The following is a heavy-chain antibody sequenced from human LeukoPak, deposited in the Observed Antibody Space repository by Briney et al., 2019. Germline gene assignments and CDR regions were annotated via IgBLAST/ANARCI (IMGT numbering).Heavy chain of an antibody. V-gene: IGHV1-2*02. CDR1: GYTFTGYY. CDR3: ASPNIAAAGISGD. J-gene: IGHJ4*02. D-gene: IGHD6-13*01. Sequence: ASVKVSCKASGYTFTGYYMHWVRQAPGQGLEWMGWINPNSGGTNYAQKFQGRVTMTRDTSISTAYMELNRLRSDDTAVYYCASPNIAAAGISGDWGQGTLVTVSS. CDR2: INPNSGGT.